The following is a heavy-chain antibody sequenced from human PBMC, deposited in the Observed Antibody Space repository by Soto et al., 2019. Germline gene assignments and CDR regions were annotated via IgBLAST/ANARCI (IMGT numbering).Heavy chain of an antibody. CDR1: GYVFTTYG. D-gene: IGHD3-3*01. V-gene: IGHV1-18*01. Sequence: AAVKVSCKTSGYVFTTYGVNWVRQAPGQGLEWMGWISGYNGNTNYPQKFQGRVTMTTDTSRSTAYMELRSLTLEDTAVYYCARGADGSGYAVYWGQGTLVTVSS. CDR3: ARGADGSGYAVY. J-gene: IGHJ4*02. CDR2: ISGYNGNT.